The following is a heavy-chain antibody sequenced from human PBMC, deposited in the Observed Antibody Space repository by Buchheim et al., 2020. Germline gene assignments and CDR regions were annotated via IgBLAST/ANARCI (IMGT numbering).Heavy chain of an antibody. CDR2: IKSKTDGGTT. D-gene: IGHD2/OR15-2a*01. CDR1: GFTFSNAW. Sequence: EVQLVESGGGLVKPGGSLRLSCAASGFTFSNAWMSWVRQAPGKGLEWVGRIKSKTDGGTTDYAEPVKGXFTIARDDSKNTLYLQMNSLKTEDTAVYYCTTDVILGIPDAFDIWGQGT. J-gene: IGHJ3*02. V-gene: IGHV3-15*01. CDR3: TTDVILGIPDAFDI.